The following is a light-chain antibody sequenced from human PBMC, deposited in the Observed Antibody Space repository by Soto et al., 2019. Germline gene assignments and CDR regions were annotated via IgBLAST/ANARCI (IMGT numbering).Light chain of an antibody. J-gene: IGKJ4*01. CDR1: QNINRW. V-gene: IGKV1-5*03. Sequence: DIQMTQSPSTLSAAVGDRVTITCRASQNINRWLAWYQQKPGKAPKLLIYKASTLERGVPSRFRGSGSETDFTFTISSLQPDDFATYYCHQYHSSSTFGGGTTVDSK. CDR2: KAS. CDR3: HQYHSSST.